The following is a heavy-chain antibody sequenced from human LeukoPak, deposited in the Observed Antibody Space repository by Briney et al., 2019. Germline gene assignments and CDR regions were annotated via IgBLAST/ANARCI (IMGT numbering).Heavy chain of an antibody. CDR1: GCTFTSYY. CDR2: INPSGGST. Sequence: PGASVKVSCKASGCTFTSYYMHWVRQAPGQGLEWMGIINPSGGSTSYARKFQGRVTMTRDTSTSTVYMELSSLRSEDTAVYYCARDWGDYYDSSGPSYPVGAFDIWGQGTMVTVSS. V-gene: IGHV1-46*01. D-gene: IGHD3-22*01. CDR3: ARDWGDYYDSSGPSYPVGAFDI. J-gene: IGHJ3*02.